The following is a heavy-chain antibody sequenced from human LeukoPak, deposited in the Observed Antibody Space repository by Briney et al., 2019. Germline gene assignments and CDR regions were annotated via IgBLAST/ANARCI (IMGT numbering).Heavy chain of an antibody. CDR1: GGSISSYY. V-gene: IGHV4-59*01. D-gene: IGHD2-2*01. J-gene: IGHJ6*03. Sequence: PSETLSLTCTVSGGSISSYYWSWLRQPPGKGLVWLGYIYYSGSTNYNSSLKSRVTISVDTSKNQFSLKLSSVTAADTAVYYCASCAGTSCYYYYYMDVWGKGTTVTVSS. CDR2: IYYSGST. CDR3: ASCAGTSCYYYYYMDV.